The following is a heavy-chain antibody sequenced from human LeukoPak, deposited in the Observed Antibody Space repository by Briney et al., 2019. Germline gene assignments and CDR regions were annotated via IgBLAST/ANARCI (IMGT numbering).Heavy chain of an antibody. D-gene: IGHD1-26*01. CDR2: IYTSGST. Sequence: PSQTLSLTCTVSGGSISSGSYYWSWIRQPAGKGLEWIGRIYTSGSTNYNPSLKSRVTISVDTSKNQFSLKLSSVTAADTAVYYCARDPSIVDAFDIWGQGTMVTVSS. J-gene: IGHJ3*02. CDR1: GGSISSGSYY. CDR3: ARDPSIVDAFDI. V-gene: IGHV4-61*02.